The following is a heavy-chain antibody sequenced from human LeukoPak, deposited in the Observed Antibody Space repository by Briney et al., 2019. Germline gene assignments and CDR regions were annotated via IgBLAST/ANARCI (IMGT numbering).Heavy chain of an antibody. CDR3: ASSIGDHLYYYYMDV. CDR2: ISSSGSTI. D-gene: IGHD2-21*01. Sequence: GGSLRLSCAASGFTFSDYYMSWIRQAPGKGLEWVSYISSSGSTIYYADSVKGRFTISRDNAKNSLYLQMNSLRAEDTAVYYCASSIGDHLYYYYMDVWGKGTTVTVSS. J-gene: IGHJ6*03. V-gene: IGHV3-11*01. CDR1: GFTFSDYY.